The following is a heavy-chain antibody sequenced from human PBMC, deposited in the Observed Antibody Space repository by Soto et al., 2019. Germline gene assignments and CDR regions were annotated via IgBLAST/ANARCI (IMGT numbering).Heavy chain of an antibody. J-gene: IGHJ6*02. CDR2: IIPIFGTA. Sequence: ASVKVSCKASGGTFSSYAISWVRQAPGQGLEWMGGIIPIFGTANYAQKIQGRVKITADESTSTAYMELSSLRSEDTAVYYCARFIRLDFFLPLFYYYYGMDVWGQGTTVTVSS. CDR1: GGTFSSYA. V-gene: IGHV1-69*13. CDR3: ARFIRLDFFLPLFYYYYGMDV. D-gene: IGHD3-3*01.